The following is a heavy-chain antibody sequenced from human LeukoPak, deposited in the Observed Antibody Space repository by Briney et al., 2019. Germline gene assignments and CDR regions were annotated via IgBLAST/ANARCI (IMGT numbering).Heavy chain of an antibody. CDR2: ISGSGGST. CDR1: GFTFSSYA. V-gene: IGHV3-23*01. CDR3: ASAPSGWDYYFDY. J-gene: IGHJ4*02. D-gene: IGHD6-19*01. Sequence: GGSLRLSCAASGFTFSSYAMSWVRQAPGKGLEWVSAISGSGGSTYYADSVKGRFTISRDNSKNTLYLQMNSLRAEDTAVYYCASAPSGWDYYFDYSGQGTLVTVSS.